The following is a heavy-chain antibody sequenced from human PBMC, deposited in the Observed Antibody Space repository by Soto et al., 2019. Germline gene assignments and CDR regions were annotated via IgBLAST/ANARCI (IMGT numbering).Heavy chain of an antibody. D-gene: IGHD3-10*01. J-gene: IGHJ4*02. CDR3: TVWGSGSEFGAA. V-gene: IGHV3-72*01. Sequence: EVQLVESGGGLVQPGGSLRLSCAASGFTFSDHYMDWVRQAPGKGLEWVGRSKNKADSYTTEYAASVKGRFTISRDGSKNSLFLQMNRLKTEDTAVYYCTVWGSGSEFGAAWGQGILVTVSS. CDR2: SKNKADSYTT. CDR1: GFTFSDHY.